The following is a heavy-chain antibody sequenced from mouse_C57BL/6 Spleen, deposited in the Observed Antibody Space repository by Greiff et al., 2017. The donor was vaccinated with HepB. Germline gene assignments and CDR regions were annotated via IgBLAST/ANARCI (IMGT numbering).Heavy chain of an antibody. D-gene: IGHD1-1*01. Sequence: VQLKQPGAELVRPGTSVKLSCKASGYTFTSYWMHWVKQRPGQGLEWIGVIDPSDSYTNYNQKFKGKATLTVDTSSSTAYMQLSSLTSEDSAVYYCARATVGEDYWGQGTTLTVSS. CDR1: GYTFTSYW. CDR3: ARATVGEDY. J-gene: IGHJ2*01. CDR2: IDPSDSYT. V-gene: IGHV1-59*01.